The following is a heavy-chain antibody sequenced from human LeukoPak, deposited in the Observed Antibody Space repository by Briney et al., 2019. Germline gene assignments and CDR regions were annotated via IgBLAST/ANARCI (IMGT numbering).Heavy chain of an antibody. V-gene: IGHV3-43D*03. Sequence: GGSLRLSCAASGFTFDDYAMHWVRQAPGKGLEWVSLISWDGGSTYYADSVKGRFTISRDNAKNSLYLQMNSLRAEDTALYYCARGQLGSSGWYGYWGQGTLVTVSS. CDR1: GFTFDDYA. J-gene: IGHJ4*02. CDR2: ISWDGGST. D-gene: IGHD6-19*01. CDR3: ARGQLGSSGWYGY.